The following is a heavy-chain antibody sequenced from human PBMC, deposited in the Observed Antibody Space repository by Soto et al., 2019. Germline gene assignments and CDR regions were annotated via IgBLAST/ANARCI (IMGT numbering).Heavy chain of an antibody. CDR1: GFTFSNAW. Sequence: GGSLRLSCAASGFTFSNAWMNWVRQAPGKGLEWVGRIKSKTDGGKKDYAEPVKGRFTISRDDSKNTLYLQMNSLKTEDTAVYYCTTDLELWWHQSDYWGQGTLVTVSS. V-gene: IGHV3-15*07. J-gene: IGHJ4*02. CDR2: IKSKTDGGKK. CDR3: TTDLELWWHQSDY. D-gene: IGHD2-21*01.